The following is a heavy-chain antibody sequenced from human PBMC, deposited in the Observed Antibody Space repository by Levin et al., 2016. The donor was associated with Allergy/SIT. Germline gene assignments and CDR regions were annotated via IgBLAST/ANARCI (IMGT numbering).Heavy chain of an antibody. J-gene: IGHJ6*02. V-gene: IGHV3-21*01. Sequence: WIRQPPGKGLEWVSSISRSSGSYTYYADSVKGRFTISRDNAKNSLYLQMSSLRAEDTAVYYCARIISKSGYGPWEAGYYYYGMDVWGQGTTVTVSS. CDR3: ARIISKSGYGPWEAGYYYYGMDV. D-gene: IGHD3-3*01. CDR2: ISRSSGSYT.